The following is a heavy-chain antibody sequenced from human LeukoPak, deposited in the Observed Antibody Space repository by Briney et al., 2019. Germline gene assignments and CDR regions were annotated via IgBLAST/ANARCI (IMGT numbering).Heavy chain of an antibody. CDR1: GFTFSSYG. Sequence: GGSLRLSCAASGFTFSSYGMHWVRQAPGKGLEWVAVISYDGSNKYYADSVKGRFTISRDNSKNTLYLQMNSLRAEDTAVYYCAKSTYGFWWLTPIFDYWGQGTLVTVSS. V-gene: IGHV3-30*18. CDR2: ISYDGSNK. J-gene: IGHJ4*02. CDR3: AKSTYGFWWLTPIFDY. D-gene: IGHD3/OR15-3a*01.